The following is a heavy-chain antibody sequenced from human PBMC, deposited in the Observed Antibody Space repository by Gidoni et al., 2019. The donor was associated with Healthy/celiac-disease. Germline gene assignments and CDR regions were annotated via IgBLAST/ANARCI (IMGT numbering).Heavy chain of an antibody. CDR3: VKDQGGYSGYAAY. Sequence: EVQLVESGGGLVQPGGSLRLSCSASGCTFSSYAMHWVRQAPGKGLEYVSAISSNGGSTYYADSVKGRFTISRDNSKHTLYLQMSSLRAEDTAVYYCVKDQGGYSGYAAYWGQGTLVTVSS. CDR1: GCTFSSYA. J-gene: IGHJ4*02. CDR2: ISSNGGST. V-gene: IGHV3-64D*08. D-gene: IGHD5-12*01.